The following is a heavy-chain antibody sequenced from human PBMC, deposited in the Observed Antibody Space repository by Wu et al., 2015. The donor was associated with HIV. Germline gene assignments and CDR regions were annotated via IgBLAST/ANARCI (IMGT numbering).Heavy chain of an antibody. J-gene: IGHJ4*02. V-gene: IGHV1-2*02. CDR2: INPNRGGT. CDR3: ARLQSLHGLYSNADY. Sequence: QVQLVQSGPEVKKPGASVMVSCKASGYTFIDYYIYWVRLAPGQGLEWMGWINPNRGGTKYAQKFQGRITMTRDTAVSTAYMELTTLRSDDTAMYYCARLQSLHGLYSNADYWGQGTRGHRLL. D-gene: IGHD5-24*01. CDR1: GYTFIDYY.